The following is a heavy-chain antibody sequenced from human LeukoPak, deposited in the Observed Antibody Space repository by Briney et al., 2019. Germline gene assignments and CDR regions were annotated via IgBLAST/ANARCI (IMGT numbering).Heavy chain of an antibody. D-gene: IGHD3-22*01. J-gene: IGHJ4*02. Sequence: GGSLRLSCAASGFTFSDHHMDWVRQAPGKGLEWVSGISGSGDNTYYADSMKGRFTISRDNSKNTLYVQVNSLGTEDTAAYYCAKGSYYDSSGSFYFDYWGQGTLVTVSS. CDR3: AKGSYYDSSGSFYFDY. V-gene: IGHV3-23*01. CDR2: ISGSGDNT. CDR1: GFTFSDHH.